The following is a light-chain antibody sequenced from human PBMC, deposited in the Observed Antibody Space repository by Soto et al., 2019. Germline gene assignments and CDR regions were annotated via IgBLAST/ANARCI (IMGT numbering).Light chain of an antibody. Sequence: DIQMTQSPSTLSASVGDRVTITCRASQSVSTWLAWYQQKPGKAPNLLIYDASSLESGVPSRFSGSGSGTEFTLTISSLQTDDFAAYYCQQCNSYPYTFGQGTKLEIK. CDR2: DAS. CDR3: QQCNSYPYT. CDR1: QSVSTW. J-gene: IGKJ2*01. V-gene: IGKV1-5*01.